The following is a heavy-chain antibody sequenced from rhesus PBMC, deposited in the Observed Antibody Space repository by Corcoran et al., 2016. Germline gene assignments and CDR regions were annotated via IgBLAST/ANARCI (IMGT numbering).Heavy chain of an antibody. CDR3: TIGNV. CDR1: GYTFTSYY. V-gene: IGHV1-1*01. J-gene: IGHJ5-1*01. CDR2: VSPYNVNK. Sequence: QVQLVQSGAEIKQPGASVKLSCKASGYTFTSYYMHWVRQAPGQGLEWIGLVSPYNVNKGYAQNFQGRVTITTDTSTSTGYMELSSLRSEDTAVYYCTIGNVWGPGVLVTVSS.